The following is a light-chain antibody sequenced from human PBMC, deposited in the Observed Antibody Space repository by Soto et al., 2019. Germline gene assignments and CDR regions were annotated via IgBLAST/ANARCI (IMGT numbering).Light chain of an antibody. CDR3: HQYYSYPWT. V-gene: IGKV1-5*03. J-gene: IGKJ1*01. CDR2: EAS. CDR1: ETINTL. Sequence: DIQMTQSPSTLSASVGDRVTLTCRASETINTLLAWYQQKPGKAPKLLIYEASSLQSGVPSRFSGSGSGTEFPLTVSSLQSDDFATYYCHQYYSYPWTFGQGTKVEIK.